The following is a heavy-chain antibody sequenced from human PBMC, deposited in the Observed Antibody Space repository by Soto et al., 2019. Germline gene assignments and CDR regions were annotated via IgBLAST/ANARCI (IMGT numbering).Heavy chain of an antibody. D-gene: IGHD6-13*01. V-gene: IGHV3-30*18. Sequence: GGSLRLSCAASGFTFRSYDMHWVRQAPGKGLEWMGLISFDGIKKYYADSVKGRFTISRDSSKNKLYLQMNSLRPEDTAVYYCAKPIVAAGYYGMDVWGQGTTVTVSS. J-gene: IGHJ6*02. CDR1: GFTFRSYD. CDR3: AKPIVAAGYYGMDV. CDR2: ISFDGIKK.